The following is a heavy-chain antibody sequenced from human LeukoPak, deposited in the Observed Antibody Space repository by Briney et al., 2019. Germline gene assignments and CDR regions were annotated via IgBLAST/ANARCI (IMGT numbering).Heavy chain of an antibody. V-gene: IGHV3-30*04. Sequence: GGSLRLSCIGSGFTFNNYAMHWVRQAPGRGLEWLAVISYDGSERFYAESVMGRFTISKDNSKDTLYLQMNSLRPEETAMYYCAGDGSNSLDSWGQGTLVTVSS. J-gene: IGHJ4*02. CDR2: ISYDGSER. CDR1: GFTFNNYA. D-gene: IGHD5-24*01. CDR3: AGDGSNSLDS.